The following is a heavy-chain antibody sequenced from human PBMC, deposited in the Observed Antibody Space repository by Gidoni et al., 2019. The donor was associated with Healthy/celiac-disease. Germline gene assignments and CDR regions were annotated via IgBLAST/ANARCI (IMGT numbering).Heavy chain of an antibody. D-gene: IGHD3-10*01. V-gene: IGHV3-23*01. J-gene: IGHJ4*02. CDR3: AKGLHYGSGSYPFDY. CDR1: GFPFSSYA. CDR2: ISGSGGST. Sequence: EVQLLESGGGLVQPGGSLRLSCAASGFPFSSYAMSWVRQAPGKGLEWVSAISGSGGSTYYADSVKGRFTISRDNSKNTLYLQMNSLRAEDTAVYYCAKGLHYGSGSYPFDYWGQGTLVTVSS.